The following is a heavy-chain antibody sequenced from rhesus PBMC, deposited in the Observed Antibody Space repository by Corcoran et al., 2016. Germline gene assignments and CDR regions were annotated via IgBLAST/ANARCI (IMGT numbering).Heavy chain of an antibody. CDR1: GFTFSDYA. Sequence: EVQLVESGGGLVQPGGSLRLSCAASGFTFSDYAMSWVRQASGKGLEWVGYIRSKYNNYATEYAASVKGRFTISRDDSKNTLYLQMSSLKTEDTAVYYCTTGINISVDRFDVWGPGVLVTVSS. J-gene: IGHJ5-1*01. CDR3: TTGINISVDRFDV. D-gene: IGHD5-42*01. CDR2: IRSKYNNYAT. V-gene: IGHV3-186*02.